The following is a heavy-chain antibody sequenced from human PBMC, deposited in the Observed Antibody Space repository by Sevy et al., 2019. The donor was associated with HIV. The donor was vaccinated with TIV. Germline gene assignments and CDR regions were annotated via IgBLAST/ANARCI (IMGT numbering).Heavy chain of an antibody. CDR2: ISAYNGNT. CDR1: GYTFTSYG. V-gene: IGHV1-18*01. D-gene: IGHD1-7*01. CDR3: ARDVAVELELRSPDY. J-gene: IGHJ4*02. Sequence: ASVKVSCKASGYTFTSYGISCVRQAPGQGLEWMGWISAYNGNTNYAQKLQGRVTMTTDTSTSTAYMELRSLRSDDTAVYYCARDVAVELELRSPDYWGQRTLVTVSS.